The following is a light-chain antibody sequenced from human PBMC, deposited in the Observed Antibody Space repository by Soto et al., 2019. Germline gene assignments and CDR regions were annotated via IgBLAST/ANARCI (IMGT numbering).Light chain of an antibody. Sequence: DIQMTQSPSTLSASVGDRVTITRRASQNINNWLAWSQQKPGKAPKVLIYGASTLENGVPSRFSGSGSGTEFTLTINGLQPDDAATYYCQQHGDYPLSFGPGTKVDV. CDR1: QNINNW. V-gene: IGKV1-5*03. CDR3: QQHGDYPLS. CDR2: GAS. J-gene: IGKJ3*01.